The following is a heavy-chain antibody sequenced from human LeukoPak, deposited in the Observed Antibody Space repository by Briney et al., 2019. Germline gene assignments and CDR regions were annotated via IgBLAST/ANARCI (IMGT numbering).Heavy chain of an antibody. J-gene: IGHJ6*03. CDR2: INHSGST. D-gene: IGHD3-16*02. Sequence: SETLSLTCAVYGGSFSGYYWSWIRQPPGKGLEWIGEINHSGSTNYNPSLKSRVTISVDTSKNQFSLKLSSVTAADTAVHYCARGHFDYRLSVRYYYYYYMDVWGKGTTVTVSS. V-gene: IGHV4-34*01. CDR3: ARGHFDYRLSVRYYYYYYMDV. CDR1: GGSFSGYY.